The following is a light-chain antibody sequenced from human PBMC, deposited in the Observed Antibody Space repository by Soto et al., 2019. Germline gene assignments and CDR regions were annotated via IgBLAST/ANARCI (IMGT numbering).Light chain of an antibody. CDR3: CSFAPFTTSYV. J-gene: IGLJ1*01. CDR1: SSDVVSSNL. Sequence: QSALTQPASVSGSPGQSITISCTGTSSDVVSSNLVSWYQQHPHRAPKLIIYEGARRPSEVSGRFSASMSGNTASLRISGLQAEDEADYYCCSFAPFTTSYVFGTGTKVTVL. V-gene: IGLV2-23*01. CDR2: EGA.